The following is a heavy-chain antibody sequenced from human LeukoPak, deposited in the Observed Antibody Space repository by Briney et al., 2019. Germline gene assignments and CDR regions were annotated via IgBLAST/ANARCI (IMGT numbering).Heavy chain of an antibody. CDR1: GYTFTSYG. V-gene: IGHV1-18*01. D-gene: IGHD6-19*01. J-gene: IGHJ4*02. CDR3: ARDRTVAGPLGY. Sequence: ASVKVSCKASGYTFTSYGISWVRQAPGQGLEWMGWINAYNGNTNYAQKLQGRVTMTTDTSTSTAYMELRSLRSDDTAVYYCARDRTVAGPLGYWGQGTPVTVSS. CDR2: INAYNGNT.